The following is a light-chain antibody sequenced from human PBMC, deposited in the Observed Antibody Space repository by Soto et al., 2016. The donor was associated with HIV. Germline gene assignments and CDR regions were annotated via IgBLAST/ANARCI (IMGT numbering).Light chain of an antibody. CDR3: QQSFTYPRT. Sequence: IQMTQSPSTLSASIGDRVTITCRTGQSINKWLAWYQQKPGKAPKLLISKASTLESGVPSRFSGSGSGTEFTLTISSLQPDDFATYFCQQSFTYPRTFGQGTKVDIK. CDR2: KAS. V-gene: IGKV1-5*03. J-gene: IGKJ1*01. CDR1: QSINKW.